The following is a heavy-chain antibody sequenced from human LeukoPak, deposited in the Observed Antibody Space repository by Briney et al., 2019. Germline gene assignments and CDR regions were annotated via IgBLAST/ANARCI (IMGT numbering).Heavy chain of an antibody. Sequence: SETLSLTCAVYGGSFSGYYWSWIRQPPGKGLEWIGEINHSGNTNYNPSLKSRVTISVDTSKNQFSLKLSSVTAADTAVYYCARAVTRWFDPWGQGTLVTVSS. V-gene: IGHV4-34*01. D-gene: IGHD3-16*01. CDR1: GGSFSGYY. J-gene: IGHJ5*02. CDR2: INHSGNT. CDR3: ARAVTRWFDP.